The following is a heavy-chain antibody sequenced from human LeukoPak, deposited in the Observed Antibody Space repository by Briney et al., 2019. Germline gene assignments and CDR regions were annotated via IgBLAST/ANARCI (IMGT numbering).Heavy chain of an antibody. Sequence: ASVKVSCKASGYTFAGYYMHWVRQAPGQGLAWMGRINPNSGGTNYAQKFQGRVTMTRDTSISTAYMELSRLRSDDTAVYYCARDTHSRFLEWFVWGQGTLVTVSS. D-gene: IGHD3-3*01. V-gene: IGHV1-2*06. J-gene: IGHJ4*02. CDR2: INPNSGGT. CDR3: ARDTHSRFLEWFV. CDR1: GYTFAGYY.